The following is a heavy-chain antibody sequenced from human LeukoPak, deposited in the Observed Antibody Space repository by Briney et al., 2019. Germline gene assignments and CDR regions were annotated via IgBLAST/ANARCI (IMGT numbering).Heavy chain of an antibody. J-gene: IGHJ4*02. CDR2: ISRSGSTK. V-gene: IGHV3-11*04. Sequence: GGSLRLSCAASGFTFSDYNMRWIRQAPGKGLEWVSSISRSGSTKYYADSVKGRFTISRDNAKNSLYLQMNSLRAEDTAVYYCASNRGTYYWGQGTLVTVSS. CDR3: ASNRGTYY. CDR1: GFTFSDYN. D-gene: IGHD2/OR15-2a*01.